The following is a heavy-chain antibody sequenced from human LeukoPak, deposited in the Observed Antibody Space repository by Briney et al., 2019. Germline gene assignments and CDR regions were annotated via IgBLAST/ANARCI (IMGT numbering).Heavy chain of an antibody. CDR2: ISYDGSNK. D-gene: IGHD2-2*01. J-gene: IGHJ5*02. Sequence: GGSLRLSCAASGFTFSNYAMHWVRQAPGKGLEWVAVISYDGSNKYYADSVKGRFTISRDNSKNTLYMQMNSLRAEDTAVYYCTTMTSVVPSATSSWGQGTLVTVSS. V-gene: IGHV3-30*04. CDR3: TTMTSVVPSATSS. CDR1: GFTFSNYA.